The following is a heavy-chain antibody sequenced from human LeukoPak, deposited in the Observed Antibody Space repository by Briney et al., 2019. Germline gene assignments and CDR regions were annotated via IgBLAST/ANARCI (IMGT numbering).Heavy chain of an antibody. D-gene: IGHD3-3*01. V-gene: IGHV2-5*01. CDR2: IYWNDDK. J-gene: IGHJ4*02. CDR3: AHTFYDFWSGYTNFDY. Sequence: SGPTLVKPTQTLTLTCTFSGFSLSTSGVGVGWIRQPPGKALEWLALIYWNDDKRYSPSLKSRLTITKDTSKSQVVLTMTNMDPVDTATYYCAHTFYDFWSGYTNFDYWGQGTLVTVSS. CDR1: GFSLSTSGVG.